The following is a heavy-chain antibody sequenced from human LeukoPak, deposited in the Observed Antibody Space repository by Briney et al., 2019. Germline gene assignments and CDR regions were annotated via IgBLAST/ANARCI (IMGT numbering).Heavy chain of an antibody. CDR3: ARDLAIAAGNAFDI. CDR1: GFTVSSNY. V-gene: IGHV3-66*01. CDR2: IYGGGST. Sequence: PGGSLRLSCAASGFTVSSNYMSWVRQAPGKGLEWVSVIYGGGSTYYADSVKGRFTISRDNSKNTLYLQMNSLRAEDTAVYYCARDLAIAAGNAFDIWGQGTMVTVSS. D-gene: IGHD6-13*01. J-gene: IGHJ3*02.